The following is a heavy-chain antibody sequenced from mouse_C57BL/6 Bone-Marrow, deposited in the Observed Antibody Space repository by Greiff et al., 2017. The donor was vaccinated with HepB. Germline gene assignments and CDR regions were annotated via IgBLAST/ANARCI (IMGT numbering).Heavy chain of an antibody. J-gene: IGHJ2*01. V-gene: IGHV1-53*01. D-gene: IGHD2-4*01. CDR3: AREGCMITAYYFDY. Sequence: VQLQQPGTELVKPGASVKLSCKASGYTFTSYWMHWVKQRPGQGLEWIGNINPSNGGTNYNEKFKSKATVTVDKSSSTAYMQLSSLTSEDSAVYYCAREGCMITAYYFDYWGQGTTLTVSA. CDR2: INPSNGGT. CDR1: GYTFTSYW.